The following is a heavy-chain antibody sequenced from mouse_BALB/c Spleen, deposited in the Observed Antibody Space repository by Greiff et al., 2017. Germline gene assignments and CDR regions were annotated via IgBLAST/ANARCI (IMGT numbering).Heavy chain of an antibody. CDR2: IDPENGDT. Sequence: EVQLQQSGAELVRSGASVKLSCTASGFNIKDYYMHWVKQRPEQGLEWIGWIDPENGDTEYAPKFQGKATMTADTSSNTAYLQLSSLTSEDTAVYYCNARYYFDYWGQGTTLTVSS. J-gene: IGHJ2*01. CDR1: GFNIKDYY. CDR3: NARYYFDY. V-gene: IGHV14-4*02.